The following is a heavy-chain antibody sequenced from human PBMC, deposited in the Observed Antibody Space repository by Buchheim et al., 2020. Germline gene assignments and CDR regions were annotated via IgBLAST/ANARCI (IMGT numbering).Heavy chain of an antibody. CDR2: INHSGST. Sequence: QVQLQQWGAGLLKPSETLSLTCAVYGGSFSGYYWSWIRQPPGKGLEWIGEINHSGSTNYNPSLKSRVTISVDTSKNQFSLKLSSVTAADTAVYYCARDGVGASYYYHYYGMDVWGQGTT. CDR3: ARDGVGASYYYHYYGMDV. D-gene: IGHD1-26*01. CDR1: GGSFSGYY. J-gene: IGHJ6*02. V-gene: IGHV4-34*01.